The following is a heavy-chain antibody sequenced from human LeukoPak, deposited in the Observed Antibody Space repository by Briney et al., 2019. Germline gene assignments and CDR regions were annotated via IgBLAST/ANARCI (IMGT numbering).Heavy chain of an antibody. Sequence: SETLSLTCAVYGGSFSGYYWSWIRQPPGKGLEWIGEINHSGSTNYNPSLKSRVTISVDTSKNQFSLKLSSVTAADTAVYYCARERGPSYYYYMDVWGKGTTVTVSS. V-gene: IGHV4-34*01. CDR2: INHSGST. J-gene: IGHJ6*03. CDR3: ARERGPSYYYYMDV. CDR1: GGSFSGYY.